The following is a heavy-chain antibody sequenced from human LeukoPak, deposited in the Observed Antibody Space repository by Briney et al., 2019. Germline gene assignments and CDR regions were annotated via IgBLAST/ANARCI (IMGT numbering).Heavy chain of an antibody. D-gene: IGHD3-10*01. Sequence: ASVKVSCKASGGTFSSCAISWVRQAPGQGLEWMGGIIPIFGTANYAQKFQGRVTITADKSTSTAYMELSSLRSEDTAVYYCALWFGELSSDYWGQGTLVTVSS. V-gene: IGHV1-69*06. CDR2: IIPIFGTA. CDR3: ALWFGELSSDY. J-gene: IGHJ4*02. CDR1: GGTFSSCA.